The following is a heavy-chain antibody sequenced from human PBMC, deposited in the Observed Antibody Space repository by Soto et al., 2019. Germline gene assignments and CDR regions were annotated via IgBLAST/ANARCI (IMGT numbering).Heavy chain of an antibody. V-gene: IGHV1-69*02. Sequence: QVQLVQSGADVQRPGSSVRVSCKASGDTFNFYSINWVRQAPGLGLQWMGRINPILSMSNYAPRFQGRVTMTADKSTSTAYMELSILRSEDTAMYYCATSYGSGYRAFDSWGQGALVTVSS. CDR1: GDTFNFYS. CDR2: INPILSMS. J-gene: IGHJ4*02. D-gene: IGHD3-10*01. CDR3: ATSYGSGYRAFDS.